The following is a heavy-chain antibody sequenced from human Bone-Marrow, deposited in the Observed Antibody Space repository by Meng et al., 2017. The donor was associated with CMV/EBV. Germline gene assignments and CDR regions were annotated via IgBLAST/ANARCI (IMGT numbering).Heavy chain of an antibody. Sequence: GSLRLSCVVYGGSFSGYYWTWIRRPPGKGLEWIGESNHSGSTSYNPSLKSRVTISVDTSNNQFSLKLSSVTAADTALYYCARERPSTTGGSYGMDVCGQGTTVTVSS. D-gene: IGHD1-1*01. V-gene: IGHV4-34*01. CDR2: SNHSGST. CDR3: ARERPSTTGGSYGMDV. J-gene: IGHJ6*02. CDR1: GGSFSGYY.